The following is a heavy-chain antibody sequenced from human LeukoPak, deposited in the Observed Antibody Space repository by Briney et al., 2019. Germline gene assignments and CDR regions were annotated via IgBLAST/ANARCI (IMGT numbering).Heavy chain of an antibody. CDR1: GFSLSTTGVG. Sequence: ESGPTLVKPTQTLTLTRTFSGFSLSTTGVGVGCIRHPPGMALELLALIYWDDDKSYSPSLKSRLTITKDTSKNQVVLTMTNMDPVDTATYYCAHRRLVYDSSGYYYGAFDIWGQGTMVTVSS. J-gene: IGHJ3*02. D-gene: IGHD3-22*01. CDR3: AHRRLVYDSSGYYYGAFDI. V-gene: IGHV2-5*02. CDR2: IYWDDDK.